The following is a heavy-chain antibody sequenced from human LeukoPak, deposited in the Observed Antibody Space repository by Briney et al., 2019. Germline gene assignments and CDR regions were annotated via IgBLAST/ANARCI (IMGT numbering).Heavy chain of an antibody. CDR2: ISWNSGNI. V-gene: IGHV3-9*03. D-gene: IGHD4-17*01. CDR1: GFTFHDYA. J-gene: IGHJ4*02. Sequence: GGSLRLSCAASGFTFHDYAMHWVRQAPGEGLVWVSGISWNSGNIVYADSVKGRFTISRDNAKNSLYLQMDSLRAEDMALYYCAKGQTIITMTTFDYWGQGTLVTVSS. CDR3: AKGQTIITMTTFDY.